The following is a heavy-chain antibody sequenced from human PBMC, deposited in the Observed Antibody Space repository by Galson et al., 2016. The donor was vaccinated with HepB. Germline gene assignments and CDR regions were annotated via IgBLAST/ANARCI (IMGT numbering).Heavy chain of an antibody. V-gene: IGHV3-23*01. J-gene: IGHJ4*02. CDR1: GFPFSIYA. CDR2: ISGSGGST. CDR3: ANHYGGHEYHFDH. D-gene: IGHD4-17*01. Sequence: SLRLSCAASGFPFSIYAMSWVRQAPGKGLEWVSSISGSGGSTYYADSVKGRFTISRDTSRSTLYLQMSSLRAEDTALYYCANHYGGHEYHFDHWGQGTLVTVSS.